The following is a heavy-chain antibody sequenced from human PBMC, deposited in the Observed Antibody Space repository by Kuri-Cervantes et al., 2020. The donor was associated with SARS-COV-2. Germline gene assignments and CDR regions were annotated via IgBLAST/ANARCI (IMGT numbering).Heavy chain of an antibody. CDR2: VSGSGVST. Sequence: GESLKISCTASGFTFSSYAMSWVRQAPGKGLEWVSTVSGSGVSTYYADSVKGRFTISRDNSASKMFLQMNSLRAEDTALYFCAKDLISASYFGSGSPDYWGQGTLVTVSS. CDR3: AKDLISASYFGSGSPDY. V-gene: IGHV3-23*01. CDR1: GFTFSSYA. J-gene: IGHJ4*02. D-gene: IGHD3-10*01.